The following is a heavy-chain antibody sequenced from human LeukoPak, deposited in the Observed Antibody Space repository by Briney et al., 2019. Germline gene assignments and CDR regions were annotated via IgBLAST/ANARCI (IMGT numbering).Heavy chain of an antibody. D-gene: IGHD5-18*01. Sequence: SETLSLTCAVYGGSFSGYYWSWIRQPPGKGLEWIGEINHSGGTNYNPSLKSRVTISVDTSKNQFSLKLSSVTAADTAVYYCARGRGYSYGLKYYYYYGMDVWGQGTTVTVSS. J-gene: IGHJ6*02. CDR2: INHSGGT. CDR3: ARGRGYSYGLKYYYYYGMDV. V-gene: IGHV4-34*01. CDR1: GGSFSGYY.